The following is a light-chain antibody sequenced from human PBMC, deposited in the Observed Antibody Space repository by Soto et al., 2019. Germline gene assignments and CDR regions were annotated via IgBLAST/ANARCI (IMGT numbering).Light chain of an antibody. CDR3: QQYGSAPLT. V-gene: IGKV3-20*01. CDR1: QSVSSSY. J-gene: IGKJ4*01. Sequence: EIVLTQSPGTLSLSPGERGTLSCRASQSVSSSYLAWYQQKPGQAPRLLIFGASSRATGIPDRFSGSGSGTDFTLTISRLEPEDFAVYFCQQYGSAPLTFGGGTKVEAK. CDR2: GAS.